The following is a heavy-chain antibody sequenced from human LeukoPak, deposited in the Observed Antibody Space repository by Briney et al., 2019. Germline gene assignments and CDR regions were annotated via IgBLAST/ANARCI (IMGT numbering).Heavy chain of an antibody. V-gene: IGHV1-18*01. Sequence: ASVKVSCKASGYTFTSYGISWVRQAPGQGLEWMGWISAYNGNTNYAQKLQGRVTITTDTSTSTAYMELRSLRSEDTAVYYCARDRGYCSSTSCYDYYMDVWGKGTTVTVSS. CDR3: ARDRGYCSSTSCYDYYMDV. CDR1: GYTFTSYG. CDR2: ISAYNGNT. D-gene: IGHD2-2*01. J-gene: IGHJ6*03.